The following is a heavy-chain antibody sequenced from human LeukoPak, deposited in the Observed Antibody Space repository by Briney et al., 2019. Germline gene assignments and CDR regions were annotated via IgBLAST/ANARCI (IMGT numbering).Heavy chain of an antibody. CDR3: ARGTGGLRPLDC. V-gene: IGHV3-7*01. J-gene: IGHJ4*02. CDR2: IREDGGET. Sequence: PGGSLRLSCVASGCTFSSNCMSWVRQAPGKGVGGVAYIREDGGETYYVDSVKGRFTISRDNAKNSLYLKMNSLRVEDTAVYYCARGTGGLRPLDCWGQGTLVTVSS. CDR1: GCTFSSNC. D-gene: IGHD5-12*01.